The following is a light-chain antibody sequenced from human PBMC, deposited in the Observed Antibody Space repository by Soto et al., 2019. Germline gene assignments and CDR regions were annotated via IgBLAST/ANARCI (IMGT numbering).Light chain of an antibody. J-gene: IGKJ1*01. CDR3: QQYYSYPPWT. CDR1: QSISSY. V-gene: IGKV1-39*01. Sequence: DIQMTQSPSSLSASVGYRVTITWRSSQSISSYLNWYQQKPGKVPKFLIYAASNLQSGVPSRFSGSGSGTDFTLTISCLQSEDFATYYCQQYYSYPPWTFGQGTKVDIK. CDR2: AAS.